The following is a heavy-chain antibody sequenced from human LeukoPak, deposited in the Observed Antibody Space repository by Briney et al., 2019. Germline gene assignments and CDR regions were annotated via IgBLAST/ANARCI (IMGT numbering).Heavy chain of an antibody. V-gene: IGHV3-15*01. CDR2: MKSKPAGGTI. J-gene: IGHJ4*02. D-gene: IGHD3-22*01. CDR1: GFTFSNAW. Sequence: PGGSLRLSCTGSGFTFSNAWMTWVRQAPGKGLEWVGRMKSKPAGGTIDYAAPVKGRFTISRDDSKNTLYLQMNNLKTEDTAVYYCTTTYHFDSSGYSLYYWGQGTLVTVSS. CDR3: TTTYHFDSSGYSLYY.